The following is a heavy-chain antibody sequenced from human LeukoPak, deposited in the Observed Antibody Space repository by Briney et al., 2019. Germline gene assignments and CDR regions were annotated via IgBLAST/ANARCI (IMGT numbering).Heavy chain of an antibody. D-gene: IGHD3-22*01. CDR3: ARSYYYDSSHSVDY. J-gene: IGHJ4*02. V-gene: IGHV3-7*01. CDR2: IKEDGSKQ. Sequence: GGSLRLSCEASGFTFRTYWMSWVRQAPGKGLEWLTTIKEDGSKQYYVDSVKGRFTISRDNAKNSLFLQMNSLRAEDTAVYYCARSYYYDSSHSVDYWGQGTLVTVSS. CDR1: GFTFRTYW.